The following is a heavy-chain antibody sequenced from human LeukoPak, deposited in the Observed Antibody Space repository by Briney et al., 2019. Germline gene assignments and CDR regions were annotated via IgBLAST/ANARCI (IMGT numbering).Heavy chain of an antibody. D-gene: IGHD3-3*01. CDR3: AVVFFEWLLPFDY. V-gene: IGHV1-2*06. Sequence: ASVKVSCKASGYTFTGYYMHWVRQAPGQGREWMGRINPNSGGTNYAQKFQGRVTMTRDTSISTAYMELSRLRSDDTAVYYCAVVFFEWLLPFDYWGQGTLVTVSS. CDR2: INPNSGGT. CDR1: GYTFTGYY. J-gene: IGHJ4*02.